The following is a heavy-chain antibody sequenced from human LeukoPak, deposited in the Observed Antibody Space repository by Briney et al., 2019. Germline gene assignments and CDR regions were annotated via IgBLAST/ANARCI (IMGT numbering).Heavy chain of an antibody. J-gene: IGHJ6*02. Sequence: SETLSLTCAVYGGSFSGYYWSWIRQPPGKGLEWIGEINHSGSTNYNPSLKSRVTISVDTSKNQFSLKLSSVTAADTAVYYCARDASIAAAGTPYYYGMDVWGQGTTITVSS. CDR1: GGSFSGYY. CDR3: ARDASIAAAGTPYYYGMDV. V-gene: IGHV4-34*01. D-gene: IGHD6-13*01. CDR2: INHSGST.